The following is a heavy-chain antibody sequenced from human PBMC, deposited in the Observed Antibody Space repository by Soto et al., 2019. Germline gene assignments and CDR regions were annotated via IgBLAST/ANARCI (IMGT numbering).Heavy chain of an antibody. Sequence: QVQLQESGAGRVKPSQTLSLTCTVSGGSINRGGYYWSWIRQHPGKGLEWIGYIYYSGSTYYNPSLKSRVTISGATSKNQFSLKLRSVNATDTAVYYCARFVVVTGSLRGFDYWGQGTLVIVSS. CDR2: IYYSGST. CDR3: ARFVVVTGSLRGFDY. J-gene: IGHJ4*02. V-gene: IGHV4-31*03. D-gene: IGHD2-21*02. CDR1: GGSINRGGYY.